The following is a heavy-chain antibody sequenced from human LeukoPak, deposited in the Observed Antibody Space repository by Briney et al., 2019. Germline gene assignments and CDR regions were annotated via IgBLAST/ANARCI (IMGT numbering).Heavy chain of an antibody. V-gene: IGHV3-53*05. D-gene: IGHD3-10*01. Sequence: PGGSLRLSCAASGFTVSSNYMTWVRQAPGKGLEWVSVIYSGGTTYYADSVNGRFTISRGNSKNTLYLQMNSLRAEDTAVYYCAKNGETFKLLWFGELSTHIDYWGQGTLVTVSS. CDR2: IYSGGTT. J-gene: IGHJ4*02. CDR3: AKNGETFKLLWFGELSTHIDY. CDR1: GFTVSSNY.